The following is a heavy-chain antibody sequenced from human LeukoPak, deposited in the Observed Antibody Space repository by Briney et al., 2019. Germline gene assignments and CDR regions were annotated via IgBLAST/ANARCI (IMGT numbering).Heavy chain of an antibody. CDR2: IKQDGSEK. CDR1: GFTFSSYW. D-gene: IGHD3-9*01. Sequence: PGGSLRLSCAASGFTFSSYWMSWVRQAPGKGLEWVANIKQDGSEKYYVDSVKGRFTISRDNSKNTLYLQMNSLRAEDTAVYYCARVSGDILTGYLDYWGQGTLVTVSS. V-gene: IGHV3-7*01. CDR3: ARVSGDILTGYLDY. J-gene: IGHJ4*02.